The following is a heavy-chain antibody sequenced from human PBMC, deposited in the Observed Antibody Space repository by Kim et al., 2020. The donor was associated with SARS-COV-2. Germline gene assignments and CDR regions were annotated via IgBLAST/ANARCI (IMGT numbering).Heavy chain of an antibody. Sequence: TYYNPSLKSRVTISVDTSKNQFSLKLSSVTAADTAVYYCARDSTGPRFDYWGQGTLVTVSS. CDR3: ARDSTGPRFDY. D-gene: IGHD2-2*01. V-gene: IGHV4-31*02. CDR2: T. J-gene: IGHJ4*02.